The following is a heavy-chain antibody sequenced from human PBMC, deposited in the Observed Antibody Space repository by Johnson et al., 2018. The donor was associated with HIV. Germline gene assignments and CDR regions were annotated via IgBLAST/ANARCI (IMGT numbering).Heavy chain of an antibody. J-gene: IGHJ3*02. CDR1: GFTVSSNY. V-gene: IGHV3-53*01. D-gene: IGHD4-23*01. CDR3: ARDDYGGLDAFDI. CDR2: IYSDGIT. Sequence: VQLVESGGGLIQPGGSLRLSCAASGFTVSSNYMSWVRQAPGKGLEWVSVIYSDGITFYADSVKGRSTISRDNSKNTLYLQMNSLRAEDTAVYYCARDDYGGLDAFDIWGQGTMVTVSS.